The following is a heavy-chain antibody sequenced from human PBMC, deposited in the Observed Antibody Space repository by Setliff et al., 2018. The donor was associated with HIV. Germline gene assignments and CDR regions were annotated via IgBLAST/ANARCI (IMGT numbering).Heavy chain of an antibody. CDR2: ISGYNGNT. J-gene: IGHJ5*02. CDR1: GYTFNRYG. V-gene: IGHV1-18*01. D-gene: IGHD2-15*01. Sequence: ASVKVSCKASGYTFNRYGISWVRQAPGQGLEWMGWISGYNGNTKYVQNLQGRVTMSTDTSTSTVYMELSSLRSEDSAVYYCARDRFCSRGSCYEPNWFDPWGQGTLVTVSS. CDR3: ARDRFCSRGSCYEPNWFDP.